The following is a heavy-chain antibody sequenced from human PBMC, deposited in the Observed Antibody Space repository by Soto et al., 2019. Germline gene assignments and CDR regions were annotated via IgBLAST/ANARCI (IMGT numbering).Heavy chain of an antibody. Sequence: GGSLRLSCAASGFAFSSYALHWVRRAPGKGLEWVSAIGTGGDTYYADSVMGRFTISRDNAKKSLYLHMNSLIAEDMAVYYCASDYLWRHLVPYSSGWPRRCWGEGTLVTVSS. J-gene: IGHJ4*02. CDR3: ASDYLWRHLVPYSSGWPRRC. CDR2: IGTGGDT. V-gene: IGHV3-13*01. D-gene: IGHD6-19*01. CDR1: GFAFSSYA.